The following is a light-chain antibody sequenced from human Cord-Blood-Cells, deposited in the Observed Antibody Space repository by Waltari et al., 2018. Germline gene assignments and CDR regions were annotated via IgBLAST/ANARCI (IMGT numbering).Light chain of an antibody. Sequence: EIVMTPSPATLSVSHGERATIACRASQSVSSNVAWYQQKPGQAPRLLIYGASTRATGIPARFSGSGSGTEFTLTISSLQSEDFAVYYCQQYNNWPPLTFGGGTKVEIK. CDR1: QSVSSN. CDR2: GAS. CDR3: QQYNNWPPLT. J-gene: IGKJ4*01. V-gene: IGKV3-15*01.